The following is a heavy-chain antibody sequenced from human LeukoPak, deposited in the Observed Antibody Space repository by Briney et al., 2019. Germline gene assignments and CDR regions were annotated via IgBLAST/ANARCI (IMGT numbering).Heavy chain of an antibody. CDR3: AKGRGYCSGGSCYSGFDY. D-gene: IGHD2-15*01. Sequence: GGSLRLSCAASGFTFSGYAMSWVRQAPGKGLEWVSAIRGSGGATYYADSVKGRLTISRDNSKNTLYLQMNTLRAEDTAVYYCAKGRGYCSGGSCYSGFDYWGQGTLVTVSS. CDR1: GFTFSGYA. CDR2: IRGSGGAT. J-gene: IGHJ4*02. V-gene: IGHV3-23*01.